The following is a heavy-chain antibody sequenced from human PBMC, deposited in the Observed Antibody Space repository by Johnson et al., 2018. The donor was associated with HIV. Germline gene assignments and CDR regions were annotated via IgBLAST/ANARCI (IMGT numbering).Heavy chain of an antibody. Sequence: QVQLVESGGGLVKPGGSLRLSCAASGFTFSDYYMSWIRQAAGKGLEWLSYISTSGSTVYYADAVKGRFTISRDNDKNSLYLQMNSLRAEETAIYYCARDREIVGAQTAFDIWGQGTMVTVSS. CDR2: ISTSGSTV. J-gene: IGHJ3*02. D-gene: IGHD1-26*01. CDR1: GFTFSDYY. CDR3: ARDREIVGAQTAFDI. V-gene: IGHV3-11*04.